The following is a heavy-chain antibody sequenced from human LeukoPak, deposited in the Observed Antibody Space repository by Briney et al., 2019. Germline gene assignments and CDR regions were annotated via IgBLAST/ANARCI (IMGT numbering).Heavy chain of an antibody. J-gene: IGHJ4*02. D-gene: IGHD6-19*01. Sequence: GGSLRLSCAASGFTFSTYNMNWVRQAPGKGLEWVSAISGSGGSTYYADSVKGRFTISRDNSKNTLYLQMNSLRAEDTAVYYCAKGFSGWYTRPSYYFDYWGQGTLVTVSS. CDR2: ISGSGGST. CDR3: AKGFSGWYTRPSYYFDY. V-gene: IGHV3-23*01. CDR1: GFTFSTYN.